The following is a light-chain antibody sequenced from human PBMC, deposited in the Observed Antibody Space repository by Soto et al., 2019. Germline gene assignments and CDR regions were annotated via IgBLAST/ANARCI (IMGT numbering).Light chain of an antibody. CDR1: QSLASRGGNTY. CDR2: SVS. CDR3: MQGSRCPRT. J-gene: IGKJ1*01. V-gene: IGKV2-30*01. Sequence: AVLTLSPGSLPVALGQPASIACRSSQSLASRGGNTYLAWYQQRPGQSPRRLVYSVSNRDSGVPDNFSGSGSGTNFTLTISSVEAEDIAVYYCMQGSRCPRTFGQGTKVDIK.